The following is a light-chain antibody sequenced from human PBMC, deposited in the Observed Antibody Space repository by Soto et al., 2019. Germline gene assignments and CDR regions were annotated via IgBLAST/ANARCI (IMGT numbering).Light chain of an antibody. CDR3: ASYASTTTLGV. CDR2: DVT. Sequence: QSVLAQPASVSGSPGQSITISCTGTRSDVGVYNYVSWYQQHPGKAPKLTIYDVTNRPSGVSNRFSGSKSGNTASLTISGLQAEDEADYYCASYASTTTLGVFGTG. J-gene: IGLJ1*01. V-gene: IGLV2-14*01. CDR1: RSDVGVYNY.